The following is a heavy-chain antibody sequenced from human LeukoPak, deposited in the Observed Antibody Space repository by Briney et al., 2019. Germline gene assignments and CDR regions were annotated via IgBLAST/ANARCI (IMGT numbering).Heavy chain of an antibody. CDR1: GFTFSSYG. V-gene: IGHV3-30*18. CDR2: ISYDGSNK. CDR3: AKDRTVGASYWYFDP. Sequence: PGGSLRLSCAASGFTFSSYGMHWVRQAPGKGLEWVAVISYDGSNKYYADSVKGRFTISRDTSKNILFLQMNTLRAEDTAIYYCAKDRTVGASYWYFDPWGRGTLVTVSS. D-gene: IGHD1-26*01. J-gene: IGHJ2*01.